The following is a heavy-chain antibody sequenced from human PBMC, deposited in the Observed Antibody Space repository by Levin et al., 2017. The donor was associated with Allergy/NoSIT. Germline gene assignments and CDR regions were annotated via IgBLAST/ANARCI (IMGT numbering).Heavy chain of an antibody. Sequence: TSSETLSLSCSVSGDSISSDMYFWGWIRQPPGKGLEWIGSIYYNSGRKTNYNPSLKSRVIVSEDTSKNQFSLNLSSVTAADTAVYYCVSGRWQHYGPDYWGQGTLVTVSS. CDR1: GDSISSDMYF. CDR3: VSGRWQHYGPDY. J-gene: IGHJ4*02. V-gene: IGHV4-39*07. D-gene: IGHD5-24*01. CDR2: IYYNSGRKT.